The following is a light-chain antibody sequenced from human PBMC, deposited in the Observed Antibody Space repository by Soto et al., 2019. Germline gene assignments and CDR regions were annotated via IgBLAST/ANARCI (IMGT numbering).Light chain of an antibody. Sequence: DIQMTQSPSTLSASVGDRGTITCRASQNIINWLAWCQQKPGKAPKLLIYDASSLESGVASRFSGSGSGTEFTLTSSIRQPDAVATYYCQQYNNYHWTFGQGTKVEIK. J-gene: IGKJ1*01. CDR1: QNIINW. CDR2: DAS. CDR3: QQYNNYHWT. V-gene: IGKV1-5*01.